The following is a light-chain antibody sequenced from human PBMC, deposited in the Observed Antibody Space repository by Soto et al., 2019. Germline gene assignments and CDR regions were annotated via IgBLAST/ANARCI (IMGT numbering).Light chain of an antibody. CDR1: QGIGVY. J-gene: IGKJ4*01. Sequence: DIQMTQSPSSLSASLGDRVTITCRASQGIGVYLAWFQQRPGNVPKLLIYAASTLQSGVPSRFSGSGSGTDFTLTISSLQPEGVATYYCQKYNSAPLTFGGGTKVEIK. CDR3: QKYNSAPLT. CDR2: AAS. V-gene: IGKV1-27*01.